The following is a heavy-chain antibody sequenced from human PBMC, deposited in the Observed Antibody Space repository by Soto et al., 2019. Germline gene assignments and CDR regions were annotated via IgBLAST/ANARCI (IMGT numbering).Heavy chain of an antibody. J-gene: IGHJ5*02. CDR1: CGSISSSSYY. V-gene: IGHV4-39*01. CDR3: SRLVDTAMFS. D-gene: IGHD5-18*01. Sequence: QLQLQESGPGLVKPSETLSLTCTVSCGSISSSSYYWGWIRQTPGKGLEWIGSIYYSGSTYYNPSLKSRVTMPVDTSKNQFSLILTSVTAADTAFYYCSRLVDTAMFSWGQGTLVTVSS. CDR2: IYYSGST.